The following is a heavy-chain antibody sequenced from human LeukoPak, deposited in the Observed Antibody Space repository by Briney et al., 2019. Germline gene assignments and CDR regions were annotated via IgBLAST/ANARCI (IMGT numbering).Heavy chain of an antibody. CDR1: GGSISSGDYY. J-gene: IGHJ6*03. D-gene: IGHD2-8*02. CDR2: IYYSGST. V-gene: IGHV4-30-4*08. Sequence: SETLSLTCTVSGGSISSGDYYWSWIRQPPGKGLEWIGYIYYSGSTYYNPSLKSRVTISVDTSKNQFSLKLSSVTAADTAVYYCARDILLEAYMDVWGKGTTVTVSS. CDR3: ARDILLEAYMDV.